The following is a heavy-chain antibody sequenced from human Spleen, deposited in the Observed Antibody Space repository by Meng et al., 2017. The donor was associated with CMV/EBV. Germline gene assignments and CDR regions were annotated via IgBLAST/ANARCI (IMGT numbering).Heavy chain of an antibody. CDR3: ARGGTFGYYFDY. D-gene: IGHD3-16*01. V-gene: IGHV3-48*03. CDR2: IGSSGVTI. Sequence: GGSLRLSCVTSGLDFSNYGMNWVRQAPGKGLEWVSYIGSSGVTIYYADSVEGRFTISRDNARNSLYLQMTSLRAEDTAVYYCARGGTFGYYFDYWGHGTLVTVSS. J-gene: IGHJ4*01. CDR1: GLDFSNYG.